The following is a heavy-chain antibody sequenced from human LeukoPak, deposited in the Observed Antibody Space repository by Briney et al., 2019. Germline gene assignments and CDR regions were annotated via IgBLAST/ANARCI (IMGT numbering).Heavy chain of an antibody. CDR3: ARGRATVAQNCFDY. CDR1: GFSFDDHS. D-gene: IGHD1-26*01. CDR2: ISGYSNYL. Sequence: PGGSLRLSCVASGFSFDDHSMNWVRQAPGKGLEWVASISGYSNYLYYVGPVQGRFTIYRDNAKNSLFLQMDSLRDEDTAIYYCARGRATVAQNCFDYWGQGALVTVSS. J-gene: IGHJ4*02. V-gene: IGHV3-21*01.